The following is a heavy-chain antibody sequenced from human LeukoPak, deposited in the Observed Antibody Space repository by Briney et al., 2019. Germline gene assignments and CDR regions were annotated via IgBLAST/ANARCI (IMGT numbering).Heavy chain of an antibody. D-gene: IGHD2-21*02. Sequence: ASVKVSCKASGYIFTSYYMHLVRQAPGQGPEWMGKINPSGGSTSYAEKFQGRVTMTRDTSTSTVYMELSSLRSEDTAVYYCARGPCGGDCHFDYWGQGALVTVSS. CDR3: ARGPCGGDCHFDY. CDR1: GYIFTSYY. CDR2: INPSGGST. V-gene: IGHV1-46*01. J-gene: IGHJ4*02.